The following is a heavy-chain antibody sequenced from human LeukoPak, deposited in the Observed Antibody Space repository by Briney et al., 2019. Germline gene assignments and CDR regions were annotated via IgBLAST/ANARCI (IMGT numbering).Heavy chain of an antibody. D-gene: IGHD6-13*01. J-gene: IGHJ4*02. Sequence: GGSLRLSCAASGFTFDDYAMHWVRQAPGKGLEWVSGISWNGGIIGYADSVKGRFTISRENAKNSLYLQMNSLRPEDTALYHCAKDRRAAAAGTVDYWGQGTLVTVSP. CDR3: AKDRRAAAAGTVDY. CDR2: ISWNGGII. V-gene: IGHV3-9*01. CDR1: GFTFDDYA.